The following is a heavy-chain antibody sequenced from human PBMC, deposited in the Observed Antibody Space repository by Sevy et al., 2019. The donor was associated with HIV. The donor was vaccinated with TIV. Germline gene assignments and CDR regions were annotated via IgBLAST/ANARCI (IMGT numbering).Heavy chain of an antibody. D-gene: IGHD2-15*01. J-gene: IGHJ4*02. Sequence: ASVKVSCKASGYTFTSYGISWVRQAPGQGLEWMGWISAYNGNTNYAQKLQGRVTMTTDTSTSTAYMELRSLGSDDTAVYYCARDGVVVVAATPLGYWGQGTLVTVSS. V-gene: IGHV1-18*01. CDR1: GYTFTSYG. CDR2: ISAYNGNT. CDR3: ARDGVVVVAATPLGY.